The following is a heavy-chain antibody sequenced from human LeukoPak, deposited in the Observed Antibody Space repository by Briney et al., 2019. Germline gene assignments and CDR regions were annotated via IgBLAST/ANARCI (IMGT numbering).Heavy chain of an antibody. Sequence: GGSLRLSCAASGFTFSSYDIHWVRQAPGKGLEWVAYIRYDGGKKLYVDSVKGRFTISRDNSKNTLYLQMNSLRPEDTAEYYCAKVGYMDVWGKGPTVTVSS. CDR1: GFTFSSYD. CDR2: IRYDGGKK. CDR3: AKVGYMDV. J-gene: IGHJ6*03. V-gene: IGHV3-30*02. D-gene: IGHD1-26*01.